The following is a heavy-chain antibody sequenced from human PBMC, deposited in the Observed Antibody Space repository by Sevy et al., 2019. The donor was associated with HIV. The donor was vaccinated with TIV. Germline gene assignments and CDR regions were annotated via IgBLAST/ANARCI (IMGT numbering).Heavy chain of an antibody. D-gene: IGHD2-2*01. Sequence: SETLSLSCAVHYGSFSGYYWNWIRQLPGKGLEWIGEINESGITYYNPSLKSLVTISVDTSEKQFSRRLNSVTAADTAVYFCARSPPVVVVPGAPSWFDPWGQGTLVTVSS. CDR3: ARSPPVVVVPGAPSWFDP. V-gene: IGHV4-34*01. J-gene: IGHJ5*02. CDR1: YGSFSGYY. CDR2: INESGIT.